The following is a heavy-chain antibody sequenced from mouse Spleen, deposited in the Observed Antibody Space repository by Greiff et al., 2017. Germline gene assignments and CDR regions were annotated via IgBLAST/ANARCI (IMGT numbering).Heavy chain of an antibody. CDR3: ARAPYGSSPSYFDY. V-gene: IGHV3-6*01. D-gene: IGHD1-1*01. Sequence: ESGPGLVKPSQSLSLTCSVTGYSITSGYYWNWIRQFPGNKLEWMGYISYDGSNNYNPSLKNRISITRDTSKNQFFLKLNSVTTEDTATYYCARAPYGSSPSYFDYWGQGTTLTVSS. CDR1: GYSITSGYY. J-gene: IGHJ2*01. CDR2: ISYDGSN.